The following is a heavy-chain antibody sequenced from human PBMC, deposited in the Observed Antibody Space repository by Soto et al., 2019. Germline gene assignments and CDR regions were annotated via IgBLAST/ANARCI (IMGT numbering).Heavy chain of an antibody. J-gene: IGHJ3*01. V-gene: IGHV1-69*01. Sequence: QVQLVQSGAAVRKPGSSVKVSCKASGGTFTKYAITWVRQAPRQGLEWMGGIVPLPGTTNYAQKFRGRVTISADESTSKAYLELSSLRSEDTAVYYCASGVGGLGASSGWPDYAFDVWGQGTMVIVSS. D-gene: IGHD6-19*01. CDR2: IVPLPGTT. CDR3: ASGVGGLGASSGWPDYAFDV. CDR1: GGTFTKYA.